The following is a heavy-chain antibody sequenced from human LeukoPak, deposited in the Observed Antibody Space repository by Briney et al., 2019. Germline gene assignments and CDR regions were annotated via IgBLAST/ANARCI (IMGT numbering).Heavy chain of an antibody. Sequence: ASVKVSCKASGYTLNELAIHWVRQAPGKGLQWMGGFDPEDGETIYAQKFRGRLTMTEDTSTDTAFMELSSLTSDDTAVYYCTTDLDYWGQGSLVPVSS. CDR2: FDPEDGET. CDR3: TTDLDY. V-gene: IGHV1-24*01. J-gene: IGHJ4*02. CDR1: GYTLNELA.